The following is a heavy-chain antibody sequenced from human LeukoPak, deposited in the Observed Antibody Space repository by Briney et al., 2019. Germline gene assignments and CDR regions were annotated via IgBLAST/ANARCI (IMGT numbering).Heavy chain of an antibody. CDR2: ISSSSSYI. CDR3: ARAGGLYCSSTSCYPYYFDY. V-gene: IGHV3-21*01. J-gene: IGHJ4*02. Sequence: GGSLRLSCAVSGFIFKDFPMTWVRQAPGKGLEWVSSISSSSSYIYYADSVKGRFTISRDNAKNSLYLQMNSLRAEDTAVYYCARAGGLYCSSTSCYPYYFDYWGQGTLVTVSS. CDR1: GFIFKDFP. D-gene: IGHD2-2*01.